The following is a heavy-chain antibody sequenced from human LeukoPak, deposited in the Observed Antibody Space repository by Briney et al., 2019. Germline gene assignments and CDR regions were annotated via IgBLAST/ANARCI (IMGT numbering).Heavy chain of an antibody. D-gene: IGHD1-26*01. Sequence: GGSLRLSCVASGFTFSSYALSWVRQAPGKGLEWVSNVSTSGGTTYSADSVKGRFTISRDNSKNTLYLQMNSLRAEDTAVFYCARSSRRVGASTPYYYYFYMDVWGKGTTVTVSS. CDR2: VSTSGGTT. CDR3: ARSSRRVGASTPYYYYFYMDV. V-gene: IGHV3-23*01. J-gene: IGHJ6*03. CDR1: GFTFSSYA.